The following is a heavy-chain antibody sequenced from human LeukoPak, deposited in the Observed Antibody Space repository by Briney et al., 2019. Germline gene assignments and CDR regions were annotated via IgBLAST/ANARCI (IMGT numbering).Heavy chain of an antibody. V-gene: IGHV3-30*18. J-gene: IGHJ4*02. CDR2: ISYDGSNK. D-gene: IGHD2-2*01. Sequence: GGSLRLSCSTSGFTLSNHFMHWVPQAPGKGLERVAVISYDGSNKYYADSVKGRFTISRDNCKNTLYLQMNSLRAEDTAVYYCAKDRGGCSSTSCYYFDYWGQGTLVTVSS. CDR3: AKDRGGCSSTSCYYFDY. CDR1: GFTLSNHF.